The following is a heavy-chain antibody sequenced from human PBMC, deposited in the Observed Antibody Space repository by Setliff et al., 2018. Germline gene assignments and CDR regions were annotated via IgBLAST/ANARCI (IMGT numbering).Heavy chain of an antibody. CDR2: IKQDGSEK. V-gene: IGHV3-7*01. D-gene: IGHD3-10*01. Sequence: GGSLRLSCAASGFTLSSYWMSWVRQAPGKGLEWVANIKQDGSEKYYVDSVKGRFTISRDSAKNALYLQMNSLRAEDTAVYHCAREGKEGFGELPDYYYYYMDVWGKGTTVTVSS. J-gene: IGHJ6*03. CDR1: GFTLSSYW. CDR3: AREGKEGFGELPDYYYYYMDV.